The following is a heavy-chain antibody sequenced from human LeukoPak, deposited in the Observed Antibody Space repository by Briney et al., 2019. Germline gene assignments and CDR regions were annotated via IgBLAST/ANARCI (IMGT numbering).Heavy chain of an antibody. Sequence: GASLQISCKGSGSNFPAYWIAWVRQLPGKGLEWIGVIYPGDSDTRYSPSFQGQVTISADKSISTAYLQLSTLKASDTAMYYCAKSTASKGYFYYGMDVWGKGTTVIVSS. CDR3: AKSTASKGYFYYGMDV. D-gene: IGHD2-2*01. J-gene: IGHJ6*04. V-gene: IGHV5-51*01. CDR1: GSNFPAYW. CDR2: IYPGDSDT.